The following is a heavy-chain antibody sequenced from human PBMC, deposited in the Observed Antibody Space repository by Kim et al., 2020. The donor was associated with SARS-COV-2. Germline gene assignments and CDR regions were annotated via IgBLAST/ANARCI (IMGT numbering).Heavy chain of an antibody. Sequence: YAASVKGRITSSRDDSKSIAYLQMNSLKTEDTAVYYCTRGQDTAMVGGNWGQGTLVTVSS. D-gene: IGHD5-18*01. V-gene: IGHV3-49*02. J-gene: IGHJ4*02. CDR3: TRGQDTAMVGGN.